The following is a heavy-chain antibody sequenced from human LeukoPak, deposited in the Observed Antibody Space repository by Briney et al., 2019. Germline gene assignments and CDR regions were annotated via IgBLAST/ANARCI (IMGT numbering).Heavy chain of an antibody. CDR3: VTYYFDSSGYYHDY. CDR1: GFSFSDQY. D-gene: IGHD3-22*01. CDR2: TRNKANSYTT. Sequence: GGSLRLSCAASGFSFSDQYMDWVRHAPGKGLEWVGLTRNKANSYTTEYAASAKGRFTISRDDSRNSLFLQMNSLKTEDTAVYYCVTYYFDSSGYYHDYWGQGTLVTVSS. J-gene: IGHJ4*02. V-gene: IGHV3-72*01.